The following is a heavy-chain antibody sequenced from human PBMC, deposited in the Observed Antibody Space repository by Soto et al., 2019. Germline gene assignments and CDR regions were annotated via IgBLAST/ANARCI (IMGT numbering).Heavy chain of an antibody. Sequence: ESGGGLVQPGRSLRLSCAASGFTFDDYAMHWVRQAPGKGLEWVSGISWNSGTIVDADSVKGRFTISRDNAKNSLYLQMNSLRGEDTALYYCAKDMRGGSSSSRYYYGLDVWGQGTTVTVSS. CDR1: GFTFDDYA. D-gene: IGHD6-13*01. CDR2: ISWNSGTI. V-gene: IGHV3-9*01. CDR3: AKDMRGGSSSSRYYYGLDV. J-gene: IGHJ6*02.